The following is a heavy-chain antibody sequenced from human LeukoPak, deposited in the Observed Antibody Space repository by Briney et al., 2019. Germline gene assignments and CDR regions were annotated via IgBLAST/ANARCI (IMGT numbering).Heavy chain of an antibody. D-gene: IGHD5-12*01. CDR1: GYTFTSYG. Sequence: ASVKVSCKASGYTFTSYGISWVRQAPGQGLEWMGWISAYNGNTNYAQKLQGRVTMTSDTSTSTAYMELRSLRSDDTAVYYCARDMASPDSGYDYVGFSPFVVNPGAFDIWGQGTMVTVSS. CDR3: ARDMASPDSGYDYVGFSPFVVNPGAFDI. V-gene: IGHV1-18*01. CDR2: ISAYNGNT. J-gene: IGHJ3*02.